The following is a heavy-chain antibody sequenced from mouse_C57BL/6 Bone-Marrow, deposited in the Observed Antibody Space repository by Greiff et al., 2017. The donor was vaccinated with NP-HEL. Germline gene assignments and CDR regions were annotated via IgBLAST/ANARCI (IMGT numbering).Heavy chain of an antibody. CDR2: ISNGGGST. D-gene: IGHD2-5*01. CDR1: GFTFSDYY. V-gene: IGHV5-12*01. Sequence: EVQLQESGGGLVQPGGSLKLSCAASGFTFSDYYMYWVRQTPEKRLEWVAYISNGGGSTYYPDTVKGRFTISRDNAKNTLYLQMSRLKSEDTAMYYCARHDYYSNYDAMDYWGQGTSVTVSS. J-gene: IGHJ4*01. CDR3: ARHDYYSNYDAMDY.